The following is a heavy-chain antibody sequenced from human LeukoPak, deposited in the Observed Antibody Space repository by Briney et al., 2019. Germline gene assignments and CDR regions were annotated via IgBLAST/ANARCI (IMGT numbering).Heavy chain of an antibody. Sequence: PSETLSLTCAVYGGSFSGYHWSWIRQPPGKGLEWIGEINHSGSTNYNPSLKSRVTISVDTSKNQFSLKLSSVTAADTAVYYCARALGAAGYSSSWYHPKRWFDPWGQGTLVTVSS. D-gene: IGHD6-13*01. CDR2: INHSGST. V-gene: IGHV4-34*01. CDR3: ARALGAAGYSSSWYHPKRWFDP. CDR1: GGSFSGYH. J-gene: IGHJ5*02.